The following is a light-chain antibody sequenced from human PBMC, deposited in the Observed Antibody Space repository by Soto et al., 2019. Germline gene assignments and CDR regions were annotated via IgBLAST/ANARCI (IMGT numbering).Light chain of an antibody. CDR3: QQYDNLLALT. V-gene: IGKV1-33*01. Sequence: DIQMTQSPSSLSASVGDRVTIACQASQDISKYLNWYQFRPGQAPKLLIYDASNLETGVPSRFRGSGSGTHFTLTIIILKPEDVATYYCQQYDNLLALTFGGGTKVQIK. CDR2: DAS. J-gene: IGKJ4*01. CDR1: QDISKY.